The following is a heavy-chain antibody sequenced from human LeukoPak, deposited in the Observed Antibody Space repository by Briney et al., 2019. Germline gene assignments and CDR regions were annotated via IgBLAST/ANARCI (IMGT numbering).Heavy chain of an antibody. J-gene: IGHJ4*02. CDR2: ISSSSGTI. CDR1: GFIFSNYN. CDR3: ARALGYSYGYAVDY. D-gene: IGHD5-18*01. Sequence: GGSLRLSCAASGFIFSNYNMNWVRQTPGKGLEWLSYISSSSGTIYYANSVKGRFTISGDNAKNSLYLQMNSLRAEDTAVYYCARALGYSYGYAVDYWGQGTLVTVSS. V-gene: IGHV3-48*01.